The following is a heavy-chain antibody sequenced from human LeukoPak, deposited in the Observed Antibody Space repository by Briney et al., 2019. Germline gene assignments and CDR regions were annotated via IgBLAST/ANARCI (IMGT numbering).Heavy chain of an antibody. Sequence: SETLSLTCAVSGYSMSSGYYWGWIRQPPGKGLEGIGSIQHSGTAYYNPSLKSRVTMSVETSKNPLSLNLSPVSAAESAVFYCAGQFKDTRVTPRLDYGGQGTLVTVSS. J-gene: IGHJ4*02. V-gene: IGHV4-38-2*01. CDR3: AGQFKDTRVTPRLDY. D-gene: IGHD4-17*01. CDR2: IQHSGTA. CDR1: GYSMSSGYY.